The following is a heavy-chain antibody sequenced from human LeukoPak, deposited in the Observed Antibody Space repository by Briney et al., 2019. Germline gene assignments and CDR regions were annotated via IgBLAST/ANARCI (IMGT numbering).Heavy chain of an antibody. CDR2: ISAYNGNT. Sequence: GASVKVSCKASGYTFTSYGISWVRQAPGQRLEWMGWISAYNGNTNYAQKLQGRVTMTTDTSTSTAYMELRSLRSDDTAVYYCARDYDSSGSEYFQHWGQGTLVTVSS. D-gene: IGHD3-22*01. CDR1: GYTFTSYG. V-gene: IGHV1-18*01. CDR3: ARDYDSSGSEYFQH. J-gene: IGHJ1*01.